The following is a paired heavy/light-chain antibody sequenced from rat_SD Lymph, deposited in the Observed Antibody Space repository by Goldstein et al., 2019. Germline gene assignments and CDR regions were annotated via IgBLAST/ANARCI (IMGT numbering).Light chain of an antibody. V-gene: IGKV4S2*01. Sequence: DIVLTQSPTTMAASPGEKVTLTCRASSSVSYMNWYQQKPGASPKLWIYGTSKLASGVPNRFSGSGSGTSYSLIISSMETEDIATYYCQQCCSTPYTFGAGTKLELK. J-gene: IGKJ2-3*01. CDR1: SSVSY. CDR2: GTS. CDR3: QQCCSTPYT.
Heavy chain of an antibody. CDR2: IDPEDDST. D-gene: IGHD1-12*01. CDR3: TTGEYEFGYFDY. V-gene: IGHV1-6*01. Sequence: EVQLQQSGAELVRPGTSVKLSCKVSGDTITAYYMHFVKQRPGQGLEWIGRIDPEDDSTKYAEKFKNKATLTADTSSNTAYLKLSSLTSEDTATYFCTTGEYEFGYFDYWGQGVMVTVSS. J-gene: IGHJ2*01. CDR1: GDTITAYY.